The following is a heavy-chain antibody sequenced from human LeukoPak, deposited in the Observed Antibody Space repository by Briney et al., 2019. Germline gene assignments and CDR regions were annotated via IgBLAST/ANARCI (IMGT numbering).Heavy chain of an antibody. CDR1: GYTFTGYY. D-gene: IGHD6-13*01. V-gene: IGHV1-2*02. CDR2: INPNSGGT. CDR3: ARGASSSEFDP. Sequence: ASVKVSCKASGYTFTGYYMHWVRQAPGQGLEWMGYINPNSGGTNFAQKFQGRVTMTRDTSISTVYMELTRLRSDDTAVYYCARGASSSEFDPWGQGTLVTVSS. J-gene: IGHJ5*01.